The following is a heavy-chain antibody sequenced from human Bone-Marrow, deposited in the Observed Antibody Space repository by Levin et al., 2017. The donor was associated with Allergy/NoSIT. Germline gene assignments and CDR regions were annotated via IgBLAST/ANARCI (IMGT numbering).Heavy chain of an antibody. Sequence: GGSLRLSCAASGFTVSSNYMSWVRQAPGKGLEWVSVIYSGGSTYYADSVKGRFTISRDNSKNTLYLQMNSLRAEDTAVYYCARRQLLKNYDYGMDVWGQGTTVTVSS. CDR2: IYSGGST. CDR3: ARRQLLKNYDYGMDV. CDR1: GFTVSSNY. V-gene: IGHV3-53*01. J-gene: IGHJ6*02. D-gene: IGHD2-2*01.